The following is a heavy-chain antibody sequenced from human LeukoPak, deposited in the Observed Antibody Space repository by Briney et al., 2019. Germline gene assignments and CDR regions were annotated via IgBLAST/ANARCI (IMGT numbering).Heavy chain of an antibody. CDR3: VRLPYCGGDCYSDRIYFQH. Sequence: GESLKISCKGSRYSFTTYWIAWVRQMPGKGLEWMGIIYPGDSDTRYSPSFQGQVTISADKSISTAYLQWSSLKASDTAIYYCVRLPYCGGDCYSDRIYFQHWGQGTLVTVSS. V-gene: IGHV5-51*01. D-gene: IGHD2-21*02. J-gene: IGHJ1*01. CDR2: IYPGDSDT. CDR1: RYSFTTYW.